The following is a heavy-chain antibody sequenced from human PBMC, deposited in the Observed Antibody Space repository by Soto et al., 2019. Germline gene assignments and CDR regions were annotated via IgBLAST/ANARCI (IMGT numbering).Heavy chain of an antibody. V-gene: IGHV4-59*01. CDR2: IYYSGDT. J-gene: IGHJ3*02. CDR3: ARDRNKLWKNDAFDI. CDR1: GDSLNSYY. Sequence: QVQLQESGPGLVKPSETLSLTCSVSGDSLNSYYWSWIRQSPGKGLEWLGYIYYSGDTKYNPSLQSRISISVATTENQFSLRLSSVTAADTAVYFCARDRNKLWKNDAFDIWGQGTMVTVSS. D-gene: IGHD1-1*01.